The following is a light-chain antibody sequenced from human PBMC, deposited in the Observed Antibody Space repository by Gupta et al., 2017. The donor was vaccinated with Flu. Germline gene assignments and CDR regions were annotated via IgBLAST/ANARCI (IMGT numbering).Light chain of an antibody. Sequence: PGTLSLSPGERATLSCRASQRVSSGYLAWYQQKRGQAPRLLIYDESRRATGIPDRFSGSGSGTDFTLTISRREPEDFAVYYCQQYGRSLTFGGGTKVEIK. CDR1: QRVSSGY. V-gene: IGKV3-20*01. CDR3: QQYGRSLT. CDR2: DES. J-gene: IGKJ4*01.